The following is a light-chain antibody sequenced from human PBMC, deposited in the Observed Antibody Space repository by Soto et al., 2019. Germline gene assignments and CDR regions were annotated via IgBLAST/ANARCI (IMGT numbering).Light chain of an antibody. Sequence: ETVMTQSPVTLSLSPGERATLSCRASQSVSTNLVWYQQRPGQAPRLLIYSASIRATGIPARFSGSGSETEFTLTISSLQSEDSALYYCQQYKNWPPWTFGQGTKVEV. CDR2: SAS. CDR1: QSVSTN. J-gene: IGKJ1*01. CDR3: QQYKNWPPWT. V-gene: IGKV3-15*01.